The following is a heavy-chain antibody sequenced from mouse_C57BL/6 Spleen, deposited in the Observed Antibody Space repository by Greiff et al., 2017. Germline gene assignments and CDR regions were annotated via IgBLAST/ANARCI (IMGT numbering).Heavy chain of an antibody. Sequence: VQLQQSGAELVRPGASVTLSCKASGYTFTDYEMHWVKQTPVHGLEWIGAIDPETGGTAYNQKFKGKAILTADKSSSTAYMELRSLTSEDSAVYYCTRPTFYYCDYWGQGTTLTVSS. CDR2: IDPETGGT. CDR1: GYTFTDYE. V-gene: IGHV1-15*01. D-gene: IGHD2-10*01. J-gene: IGHJ2*01. CDR3: TRPTFYYCDY.